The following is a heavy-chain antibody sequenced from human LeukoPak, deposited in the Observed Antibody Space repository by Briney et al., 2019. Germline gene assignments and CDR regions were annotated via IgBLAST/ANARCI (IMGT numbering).Heavy chain of an antibody. CDR2: IYYSGST. D-gene: IGHD6-6*01. V-gene: IGHV4-59*08. CDR1: GGSISSYY. J-gene: IGHJ5*02. Sequence: PSETLSHTCTVSGGSISSYYWSWIRQPPGKGLEWIGYIYYSGSTNYNPSLKSRVTISVDTSKNQFSLKLSSVTAADTAVYYCARQTAARYWFDPWGQGTLVTVSS. CDR3: ARQTAARYWFDP.